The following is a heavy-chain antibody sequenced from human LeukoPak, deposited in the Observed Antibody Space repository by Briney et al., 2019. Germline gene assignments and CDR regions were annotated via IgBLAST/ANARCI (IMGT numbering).Heavy chain of an antibody. CDR1: GFTFSSYA. J-gene: IGHJ6*02. V-gene: IGHV3-30-3*01. CDR3: ARESSTGGMDV. CDR2: ISYDGSNK. D-gene: IGHD2-2*01. Sequence: GGSLRLSCAAPGFTFSSYAMHWVRQAPGKGLEWVAVISYDGSNKYYADSVKGRFTISRDNSKNTLYLQMNSLRAEDTAVYYCARESSTGGMDVWGQGTTVTVSS.